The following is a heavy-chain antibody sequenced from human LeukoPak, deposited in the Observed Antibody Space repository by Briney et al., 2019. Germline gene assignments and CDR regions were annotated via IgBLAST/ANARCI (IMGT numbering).Heavy chain of an antibody. Sequence: ASVKVSCKASGYTFTSYDINWVRQATGQGLEWMGWMNPNSGNTGYAQKFQGRVTMTRNTSISTAYMELSSLRSEDTAVYYCAKESRDCSSTSCQGYFDLWGRGTLVTVSS. V-gene: IGHV1-8*01. D-gene: IGHD2-2*01. J-gene: IGHJ2*01. CDR3: AKESRDCSSTSCQGYFDL. CDR1: GYTFTSYD. CDR2: MNPNSGNT.